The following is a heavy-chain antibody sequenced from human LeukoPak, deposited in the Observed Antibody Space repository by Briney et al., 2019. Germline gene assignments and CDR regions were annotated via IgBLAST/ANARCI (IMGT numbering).Heavy chain of an antibody. CDR2: IRSKAYGGTT. D-gene: IGHD3-9*01. J-gene: IGHJ5*02. CDR1: GFTFGDYA. V-gene: IGHV3-49*03. Sequence: GGSLRLSCTASGFTFGDYAMSWFRQAPGKGLEGVGFIRSKAYGGTTEYAASVKGRFTISRDDSKSIAYLQMNSLKTEDTAVYYCTRDEGPHYDILTGYPQGFDPWGQGTLVTVSS. CDR3: TRDEGPHYDILTGYPQGFDP.